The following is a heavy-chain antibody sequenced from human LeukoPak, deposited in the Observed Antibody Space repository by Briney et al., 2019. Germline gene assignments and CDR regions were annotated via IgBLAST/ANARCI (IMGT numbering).Heavy chain of an antibody. D-gene: IGHD2-2*03. CDR2: IYHSGST. J-gene: IGHJ6*03. Sequence: SETLSLTCTVSGYSLSSGYYWGWIRQPPGKGLEWIGSIYHSGSTYYNPSLKSRVTISVDPSKNQFSLKPGSVPGAGPAVCCYARAPRDSGYCGATSCFEYMGVWGRRTTVTISS. CDR1: GYSLSSGYY. CDR3: ARAPRDSGYCGATSCFEYMGV. V-gene: IGHV4-38-2*02.